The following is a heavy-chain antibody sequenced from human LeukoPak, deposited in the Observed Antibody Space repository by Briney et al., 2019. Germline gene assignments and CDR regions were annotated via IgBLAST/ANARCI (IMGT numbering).Heavy chain of an antibody. CDR2: IKSDGKT. J-gene: IGHJ1*01. V-gene: IGHV3-74*01. Sequence: GGSLRLSCEASGFTFSRYWMHWVRQAPGKGLVWVSRIKSDGKTNYADSVKGRFTISRDNAKKTVSLQMDSLRAEDTGVYYCARAPSEVGGYYPEYFRHWGQGTLVTVSS. D-gene: IGHD3-22*01. CDR1: GFTFSRYW. CDR3: ARAPSEVGGYYPEYFRH.